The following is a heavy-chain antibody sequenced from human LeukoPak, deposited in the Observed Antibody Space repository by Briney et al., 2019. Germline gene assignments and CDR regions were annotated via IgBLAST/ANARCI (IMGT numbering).Heavy chain of an antibody. J-gene: IGHJ4*02. CDR1: GFTFSNFW. Sequence: PGGSLRLSCAASGFTFSNFWMSWVRQAPGKGLEWVANIKEDGSEDHFVDSVTGRFTISRDNAKNSLYLQMSSLRAEDTAVYYCVREYYYNSSGYRALRYWGRGTLVTVSS. D-gene: IGHD3-22*01. CDR3: VREYYYNSSGYRALRY. V-gene: IGHV3-7*01. CDR2: IKEDGSED.